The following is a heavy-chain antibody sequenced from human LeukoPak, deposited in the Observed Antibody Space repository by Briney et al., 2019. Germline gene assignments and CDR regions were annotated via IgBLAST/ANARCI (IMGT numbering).Heavy chain of an antibody. CDR3: ARGTYYDFWSGPYYYYMDV. CDR1: GGSFNDNY. V-gene: IGHV4-59*10. J-gene: IGHJ6*03. CDR2: IYTSGST. D-gene: IGHD3-3*01. Sequence: PSETLSLTCAVYGGSFNDNYWSWIRQPAGKGLEWIGRIYTSGSTNYNPSLKSRVTISVDTSKNQFSLKLSSVTAADTAVYYCARGTYYDFWSGPYYYYMDVWGKGTTVTVSS.